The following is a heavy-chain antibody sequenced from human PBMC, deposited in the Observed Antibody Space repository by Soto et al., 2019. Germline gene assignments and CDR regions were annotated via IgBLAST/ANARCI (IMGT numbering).Heavy chain of an antibody. CDR2: IYYSGST. CDR3: ARHRVKTWGMDV. Sequence: PSETLSLICTVSGGSISSSSYYWGWIRQPPGKGLEWIGSIYYSGSTYYNPSLKSRVTISVDTSKNQFSLKLSSVTAADTAVYYCARHRVKTWGMDVWGQGTTVTVSS. V-gene: IGHV4-39*01. J-gene: IGHJ6*02. CDR1: GGSISSSSYY. D-gene: IGHD4-4*01.